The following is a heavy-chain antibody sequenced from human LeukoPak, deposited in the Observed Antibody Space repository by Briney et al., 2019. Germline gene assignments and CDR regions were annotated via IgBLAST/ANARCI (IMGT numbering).Heavy chain of an antibody. CDR3: ARDRIRGSGSYPHSYYYYGMDV. CDR1: GFTFSDYY. CDR2: ISSSVSTI. V-gene: IGHV3-11*01. Sequence: PGGSLRLSCAASGFTFSDYYMSWLRQAPGKGLEWVSYISSSVSTIYYADSVKGRFTISRDNAKNSLYLQMNSLRAEDTAVYYCARDRIRGSGSYPHSYYYYGMDVWGQGTTVTVSS. D-gene: IGHD3-10*01. J-gene: IGHJ6*02.